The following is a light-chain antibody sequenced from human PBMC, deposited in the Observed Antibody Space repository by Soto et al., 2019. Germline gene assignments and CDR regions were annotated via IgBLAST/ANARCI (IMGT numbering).Light chain of an antibody. V-gene: IGKV1-17*02. CDR2: GAS. Sequence: DIQMTQSPSSLPASVGDRVTITCRASQGIRIDLGWFQQRPGKAPKRLIYGASSLQSGVPSRFSGSGYGTEFTLTISNLQPEDFATYYCLQHNNFPRSFGQGTKVDIK. CDR1: QGIRID. CDR3: LQHNNFPRS. J-gene: IGKJ1*01.